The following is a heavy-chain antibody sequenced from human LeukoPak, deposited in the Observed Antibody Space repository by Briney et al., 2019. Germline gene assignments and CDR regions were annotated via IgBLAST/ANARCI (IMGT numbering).Heavy chain of an antibody. CDR1: GGNFSSYA. CDR3: ARAGIAAAGTLDY. D-gene: IGHD6-13*01. V-gene: IGHV1-69*13. Sequence: SVKVSCKASGGNFSSYAISWVRQAPGQGLEWMGGIIPIFGTANYAQKFQGRVTITADESTSTAYMELSSLRSEDTAVYYCARAGIAAAGTLDYWGQGTLVTVSS. CDR2: IIPIFGTA. J-gene: IGHJ4*02.